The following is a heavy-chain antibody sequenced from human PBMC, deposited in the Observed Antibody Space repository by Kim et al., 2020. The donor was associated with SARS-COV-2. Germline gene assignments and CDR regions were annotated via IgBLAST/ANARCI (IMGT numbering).Heavy chain of an antibody. Sequence: ASVKVSCKASGYTFTGYYMHWVRQAPGQGLEWMGRINPNSGGTNYAQKFQGRFTMTRDTSISTAYMELSRLRSDDTAVYYCARGHYYYDSSGYLSYDYWGQGTLVTVSS. CDR3: ARGHYYYDSSGYLSYDY. CDR1: GYTFTGYY. J-gene: IGHJ4*02. D-gene: IGHD3-22*01. CDR2: INPNSGGT. V-gene: IGHV1-2*06.